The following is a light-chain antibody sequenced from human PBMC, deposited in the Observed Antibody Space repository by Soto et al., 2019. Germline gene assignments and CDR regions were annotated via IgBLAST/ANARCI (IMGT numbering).Light chain of an antibody. V-gene: IGKV3-20*01. CDR3: QQYGSSPIT. Sequence: EIVLTQSPGTLSLSAGESATLLCRASQFVSSRNLAWYQQKPGQAPRLLIYGASSRATGIPDRFSGSGSGTDFTLTITPLEPEDFAVYFCQQYGSSPITFGQGTLLEIK. CDR1: QFVSSRN. CDR2: GAS. J-gene: IGKJ5*01.